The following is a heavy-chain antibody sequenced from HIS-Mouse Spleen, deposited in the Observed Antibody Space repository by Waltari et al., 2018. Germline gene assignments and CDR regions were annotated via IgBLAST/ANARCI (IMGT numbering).Heavy chain of an antibody. CDR1: GGSISSSSYY. V-gene: IGHV4-39*07. J-gene: IGHJ2*01. Sequence: QLQLQESGPGLVKPSETLSLTCTVSGGSISSSSYYWGWIRQPPGKGMEWIGSIYYSGGTYYNPSLKSRVTISVDTSKSQFSLKLSYVTAADTAVYYCAREIPYSSSWYDWYFDLWGRGTLVTVSS. CDR3: AREIPYSSSWYDWYFDL. CDR2: IYYSGGT. D-gene: IGHD6-13*01.